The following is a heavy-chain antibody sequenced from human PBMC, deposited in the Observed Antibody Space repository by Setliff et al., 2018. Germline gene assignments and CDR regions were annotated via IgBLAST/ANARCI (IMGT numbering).Heavy chain of an antibody. J-gene: IGHJ4*02. D-gene: IGHD2-15*01. CDR2: IWHDGGNK. V-gene: IGHV3-33*08. CDR3: ARTCSGSGCYAGLES. CDR1: GFTFSNYR. Sequence: GGSLRLSCAASGFTFSNYRMHWVRQAPDKGLEWVAVIWHDGGNKYHADSVKGRFTISRDNSKNTLYLQMNSLRPEDTAVYYCARTCSGSGCYAGLESWGQGTPVTVSS.